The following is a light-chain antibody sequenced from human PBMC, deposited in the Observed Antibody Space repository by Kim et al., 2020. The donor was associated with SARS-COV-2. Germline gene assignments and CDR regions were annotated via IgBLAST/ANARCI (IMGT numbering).Light chain of an antibody. CDR1: TSNIGSNT. Sequence: QSVLTQAPSTSGTPGQRVTISCSGGTSNIGSNTVNWYQLFPGTAPRLLIYDNHQRPSGVPDRFSASKSGTTASLAISGLQSEDETDYFCTTWDDSLNGWVFGGGT. V-gene: IGLV1-44*01. J-gene: IGLJ3*02. CDR2: DNH. CDR3: TTWDDSLNGWV.